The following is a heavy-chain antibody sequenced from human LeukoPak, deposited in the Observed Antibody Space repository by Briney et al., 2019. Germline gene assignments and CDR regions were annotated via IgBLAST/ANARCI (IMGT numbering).Heavy chain of an antibody. CDR3: ARGVYIAAAQYGY. V-gene: IGHV4-59*01. CDR1: GGSISSYY. Sequence: SETLSLTCTVSGGSISSYYWSWIRRPPGKGLEWIGYIYYSGTTNYNPSLKSRVTISVDTSKNQFSLKLSSVTAADTAVYYCARGVYIAAAQYGYWGQGALVTVSS. D-gene: IGHD6-13*01. CDR2: IYYSGTT. J-gene: IGHJ4*02.